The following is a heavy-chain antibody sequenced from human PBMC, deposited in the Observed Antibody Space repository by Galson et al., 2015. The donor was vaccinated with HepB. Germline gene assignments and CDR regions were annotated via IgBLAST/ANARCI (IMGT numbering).Heavy chain of an antibody. CDR3: TTGYCSSTTCFR. CDR2: ISDSGYNT. Sequence: SLRLSCAVSGFTFGSFGMYWVRQAPGKGLEFVSGISDSGYNTYYADFVKGRCTISRDNSKNMLYLQMNSLKTEDTVVYYCTTGYCSSTTCFRWGQGTLVTVSS. J-gene: IGHJ4*02. V-gene: IGHV3-23*01. D-gene: IGHD2-2*01. CDR1: GFTFGSFG.